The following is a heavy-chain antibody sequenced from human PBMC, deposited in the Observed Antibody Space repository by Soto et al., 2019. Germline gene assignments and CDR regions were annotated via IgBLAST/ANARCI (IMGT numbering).Heavy chain of an antibody. Sequence: EVQLLESGGGLVQPGGSLRLSCAASGFTFSSYAMSWVRQAPGKGLEWVSAISGSGGSTYYADSVKGRFTISRDNSKNALYLQMNSLRAEDTAVYYCAKDYCSRTSCYGSAVNWGQGTLVTVSS. CDR3: AKDYCSRTSCYGSAVN. V-gene: IGHV3-23*01. D-gene: IGHD2-2*01. CDR2: ISGSGGST. CDR1: GFTFSSYA. J-gene: IGHJ4*02.